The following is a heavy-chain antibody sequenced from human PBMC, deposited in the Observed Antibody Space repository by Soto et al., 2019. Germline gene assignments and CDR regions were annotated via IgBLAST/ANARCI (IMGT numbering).Heavy chain of an antibody. CDR3: ARDGGPRPYCRSGACWPADY. CDR1: GLSISSGSY. CDR2: VYHSGDA. V-gene: IGHV4-38-2*02. J-gene: IGHJ4*02. Sequence: PSETLSLTCAVSGLSISSGSYWGWVRQPPGKGLEWIGSVYHSGDAYYNPSLKSRATISVDKTNNQFSLKVRSVTAADTALYFCARDGGPRPYCRSGACWPADYWGQGIKVTVSS. D-gene: IGHD2-15*01.